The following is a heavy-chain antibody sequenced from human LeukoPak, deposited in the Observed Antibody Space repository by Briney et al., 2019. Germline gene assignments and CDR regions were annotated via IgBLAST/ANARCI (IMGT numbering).Heavy chain of an antibody. CDR1: GFTFSSYS. Sequence: GGSLRLSCAASGFTFSSYSMNWVRQAPGKGLEWISYISSSSSTIYYADSVKGRFTISRDNAKNSLYLQMNSLRAEDTAVYYCAREQDLDYWGQGTLVTVSS. J-gene: IGHJ4*02. CDR2: ISSSSSTI. V-gene: IGHV3-48*01. CDR3: AREQDLDY.